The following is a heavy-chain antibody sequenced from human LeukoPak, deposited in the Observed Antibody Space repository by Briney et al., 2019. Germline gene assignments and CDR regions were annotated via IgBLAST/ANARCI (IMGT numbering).Heavy chain of an antibody. CDR1: GYTFTSYG. Sequence: ASVKVSCKASGYTFTSYGISWVRQAPGQGLEWMGWISAYNGNTNYAQKLQGRVTMTTDTSTSTAYMELRSLRSDDTAVYYCARPDQDSSGYYYGLDYWGQGTLVTVSS. CDR3: ARPDQDSSGYYYGLDY. J-gene: IGHJ4*02. V-gene: IGHV1-18*01. D-gene: IGHD3-22*01. CDR2: ISAYNGNT.